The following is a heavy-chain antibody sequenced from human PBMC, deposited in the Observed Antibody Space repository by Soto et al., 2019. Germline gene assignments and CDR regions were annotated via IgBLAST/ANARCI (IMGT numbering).Heavy chain of an antibody. CDR3: ARHLRRITIFGVVTKYPTYFDY. CDR2: IYYSGST. CDR1: GGSISSSSYY. Sequence: QLQLQESGPGLVKPSETLSLTCTVSGGSISSSSYYWGWIRQPPGKGLEWIGSIYYSGSTYYNPSLKSRVTISVDTSKNQFSLKLSSVTAADTAVYYCARHLRRITIFGVVTKYPTYFDYWGQGTLVTVSS. D-gene: IGHD3-3*01. V-gene: IGHV4-39*01. J-gene: IGHJ4*02.